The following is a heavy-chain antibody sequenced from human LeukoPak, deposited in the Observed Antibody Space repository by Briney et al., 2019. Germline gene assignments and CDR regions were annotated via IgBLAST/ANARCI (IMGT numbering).Heavy chain of an antibody. CDR3: ATMPQQQLRSDYYYYYMDV. Sequence: ASVKVSCKASGYTFTSYGISWVRQAPGQGLEWMGWISAYNGNTNYAQKLQGRVTMTTDTSTSTAYMELRSLRSEDTAVYYCATMPQQQLRSDYYYYYMDVWGKGTTVTVSS. D-gene: IGHD6-13*01. CDR1: GYTFTSYG. V-gene: IGHV1-18*01. J-gene: IGHJ6*03. CDR2: ISAYNGNT.